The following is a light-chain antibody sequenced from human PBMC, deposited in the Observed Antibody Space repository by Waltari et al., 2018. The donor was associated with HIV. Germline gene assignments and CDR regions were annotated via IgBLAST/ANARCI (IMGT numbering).Light chain of an antibody. V-gene: IGLV1-40*01. CDR1: SSNIVAGYD. CDR2: ANI. CDR3: QSFDSSLTTSGVI. J-gene: IGLJ2*01. Sequence: QSVLTQPPSVSGAPGPRVTISCTGSSSNIVAGYDVHWYQQLPGTAPKLLIYANINRPSGVPDRFSGSKSGSSASLAITGLQAEDEAHYYCQSFDSSLTTSGVIFGGGTKLTVL.